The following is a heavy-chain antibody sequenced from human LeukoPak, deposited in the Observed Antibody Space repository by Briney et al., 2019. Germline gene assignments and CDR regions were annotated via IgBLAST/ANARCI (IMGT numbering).Heavy chain of an antibody. J-gene: IGHJ4*02. CDR3: ARDSLGDPTYYFDY. CDR2: ISYDGSNK. D-gene: IGHD3-10*01. Sequence: PGRSLRLSCAGSGFTFSSYAMHWVRQAPGKGLEWVAVISYDGSNKQYADSVRGRFTISRDNSKNTLYVQMNSLRAEDTAVYYCARDSLGDPTYYFDYWGQGTLVTVSS. CDR1: GFTFSSYA. V-gene: IGHV3-30*04.